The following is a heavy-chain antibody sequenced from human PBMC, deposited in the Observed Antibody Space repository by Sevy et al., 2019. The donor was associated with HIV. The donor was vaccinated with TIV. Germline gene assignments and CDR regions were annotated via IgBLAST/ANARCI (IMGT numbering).Heavy chain of an antibody. J-gene: IGHJ5*02. CDR3: ARHPLGNWFDL. CDR1: GGSISSSRHY. V-gene: IGHV4-39*01. Sequence: SETLSLTCNVSGGSISSSRHYWGWIRQSPGKSLEWIGSRFYSGGAYYNPSLQSRVTMSVDTSKTQFSLKVNSVTAADTAVYYCARHPLGNWFDLWGQGILVTVSS. CDR2: RFYSGGA. D-gene: IGHD3-16*01.